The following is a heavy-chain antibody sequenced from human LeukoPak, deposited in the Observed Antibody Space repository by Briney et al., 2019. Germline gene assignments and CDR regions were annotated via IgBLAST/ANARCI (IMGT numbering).Heavy chain of an antibody. D-gene: IGHD1-26*01. Sequence: GGSLRLSCAASGFIFSTYWMSWVRQAPGKGLEWVANIKEDGSESHYVDSVKGRFTISRDNAKNSLYLQMNSLRAEDTAVYYCARDMVVGATLYYFDYWGQGTLVTVSS. J-gene: IGHJ4*02. V-gene: IGHV3-7*01. CDR3: ARDMVVGATLYYFDY. CDR2: IKEDGSES. CDR1: GFIFSTYW.